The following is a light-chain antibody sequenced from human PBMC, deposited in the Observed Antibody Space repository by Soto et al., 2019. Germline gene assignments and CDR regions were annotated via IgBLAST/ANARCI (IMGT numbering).Light chain of an antibody. CDR1: SSGVGGYYS. Sequence: QSVLTQPPSASGSPGQSVTISCTGTSSGVGGYYSVSWYQQHPGKAPKLMIYEVTKRPSGVPDRFSGSKSGSTASLTVSGLQAEDEADYYRSSYAGINNLAVFGTGTKVTVL. V-gene: IGLV2-8*01. CDR3: SSYAGINNLAV. CDR2: EVT. J-gene: IGLJ1*01.